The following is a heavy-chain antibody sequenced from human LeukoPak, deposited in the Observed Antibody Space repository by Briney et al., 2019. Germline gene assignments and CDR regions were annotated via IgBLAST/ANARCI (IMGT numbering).Heavy chain of an antibody. D-gene: IGHD5-24*01. Sequence: GGSLRLSCAASGFTVSSNYMSWARQAPGKGLEWVSVIYSGGSTYYADSVKGRFTISRDNSKNTLYLQMNSLRAEDTAVYYCAKNLDGAFDIWGQGTMVTVSS. CDR1: GFTVSSNY. CDR3: AKNLDGAFDI. CDR2: IYSGGST. V-gene: IGHV3-53*01. J-gene: IGHJ3*02.